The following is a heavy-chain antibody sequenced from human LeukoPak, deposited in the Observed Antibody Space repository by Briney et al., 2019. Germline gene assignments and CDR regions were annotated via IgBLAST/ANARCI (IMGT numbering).Heavy chain of an antibody. CDR3: ASWPVGWYGEDS. Sequence: PGGSLRVSCAATGVSVSVNFMSWGRQAPGRGLGWGSVIYGGGRPYYADSVKGRFTISRDTPKNTLYLQMNSLRVEDTAVYYCASWPVGWYGEDSWGQGTLVTVSS. CDR1: GVSVSVNF. D-gene: IGHD6-19*01. CDR2: IYGGGRP. V-gene: IGHV3-53*01. J-gene: IGHJ4*02.